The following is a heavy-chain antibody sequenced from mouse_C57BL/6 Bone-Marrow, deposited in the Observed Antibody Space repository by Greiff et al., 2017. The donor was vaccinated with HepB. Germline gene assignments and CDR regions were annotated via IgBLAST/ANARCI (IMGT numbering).Heavy chain of an antibody. CDR2: ISNGGGST. V-gene: IGHV5-12*01. CDR3: ARHHFDY. Sequence: EVHLVESGGGLVQPGGSLKLSCAASGFTFSDYYMYWVRQTPEKRLEWVAYISNGGGSTYYPDTVKGRFTISRDNAKNTLYLQMSRLKSEDTAMYYCARHHFDYWGQGTTLTVSS. CDR1: GFTFSDYY. J-gene: IGHJ2*01.